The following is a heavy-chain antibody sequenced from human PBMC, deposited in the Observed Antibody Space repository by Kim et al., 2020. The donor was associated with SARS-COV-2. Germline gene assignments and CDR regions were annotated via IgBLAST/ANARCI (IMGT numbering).Heavy chain of an antibody. J-gene: IGHJ6*02. D-gene: IGHD4-4*01. CDR3: ARDRYSNYVYYYYGMDV. V-gene: IGHV3-30-3*01. CDR1: GFTFSSYA. CDR2: ISYDGSNK. Sequence: GGSLRLSCAASGFTFSSYAMHWVRQAPGKGLEWVAVISYDGSNKYYADSVKGRFTISRDNSKNTLYLQMNSLRAEDTAVYYCARDRYSNYVYYYYGMDVWGQGTTVTVSS.